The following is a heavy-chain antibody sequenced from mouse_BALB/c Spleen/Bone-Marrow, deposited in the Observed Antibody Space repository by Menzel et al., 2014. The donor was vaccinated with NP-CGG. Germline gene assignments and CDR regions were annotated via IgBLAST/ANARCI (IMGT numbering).Heavy chain of an antibody. CDR2: IYPGNSDI. V-gene: IGHV1-5*01. CDR3: TRAMITRAWFAY. D-gene: IGHD2-4*01. J-gene: IGHJ3*01. CDR1: GYTFTSYW. Sequence: EVQLQQSGTVLARPGASVKMSCKASGYTFTSYWLHWVKQRPGQGLEWIGAIYPGNSDISYNQKFKGKAKLTAVTSTSTACMELSSRTNEDSAVDYCTRAMITRAWFAYWGQGTLVTVSA.